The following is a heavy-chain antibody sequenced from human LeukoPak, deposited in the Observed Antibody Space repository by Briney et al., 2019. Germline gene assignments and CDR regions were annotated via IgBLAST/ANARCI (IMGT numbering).Heavy chain of an antibody. CDR1: GFTYSDYY. CDR3: ARAICLGGKLGLPDY. J-gene: IGHJ4*02. D-gene: IGHD3-16*01. CDR2: ISSSSTYT. V-gene: IGHV3-11*06. Sequence: GGSLRLSCAASGFTYSDYYMSWLRQAPGKGREWVSYISSSSTYTNYADSVKGRFTISRDNAKNLLYLQMNSLRAEDTAVYYCARAICLGGKLGLPDYWGQGTLVTVSS.